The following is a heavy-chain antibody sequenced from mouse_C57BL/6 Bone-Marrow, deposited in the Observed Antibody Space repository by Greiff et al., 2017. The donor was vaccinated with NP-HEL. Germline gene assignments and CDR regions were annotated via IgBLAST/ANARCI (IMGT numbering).Heavy chain of an antibody. CDR2: INPYNGGT. V-gene: IGHV1-19*01. CDR1: GYTFTDYY. CDR3: AREGGTPFDY. D-gene: IGHD3-3*01. Sequence: EVQLQESGPVLVKPGASVKMSCKASGYTFTDYYMNWVKQSHGKSLEWIGVINPYNGGTSYNQKFKGKATLTVDKSSSTAYMELNSLTSEDSAVYYCAREGGTPFDYGGQGTTLTVSS. J-gene: IGHJ2*01.